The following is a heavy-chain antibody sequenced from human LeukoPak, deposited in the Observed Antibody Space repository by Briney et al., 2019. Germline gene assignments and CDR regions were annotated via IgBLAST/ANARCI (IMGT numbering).Heavy chain of an antibody. CDR2: IYHSGST. CDR3: ARANWNYAVLFDY. CDR1: GYSISSGYY. D-gene: IGHD1-7*01. Sequence: SETLSLTCAVSGYSISSGYYWGWIRQPPGKGLEWIGSIYHSGSTYYNPSLKSRVTITVDTSKNQFSLKLSSVTAADTAVYYCARANWNYAVLFDYWGQGTLVTVSS. J-gene: IGHJ4*02. V-gene: IGHV4-38-2*01.